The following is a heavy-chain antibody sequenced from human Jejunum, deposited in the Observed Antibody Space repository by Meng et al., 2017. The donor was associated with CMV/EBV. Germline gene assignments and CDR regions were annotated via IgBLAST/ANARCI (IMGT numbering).Heavy chain of an antibody. J-gene: IGHJ6*02. CDR2: ISAYNGNT. V-gene: IGHV1-18*01. CDR1: GYSFASYG. Sequence: SGYSFASYGSSWVRQAPGQGLEWMGWISAYNGNTKSAQKFQGRVTVTTDTSTSTAYMELRSLRSDDTAVYYCARGQYYHYYEYMDVWGQGTTVTV. D-gene: IGHD3-16*01. CDR3: ARGQYYHYYEYMDV.